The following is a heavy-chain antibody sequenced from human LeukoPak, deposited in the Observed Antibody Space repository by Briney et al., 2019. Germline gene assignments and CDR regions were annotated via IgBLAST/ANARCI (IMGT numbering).Heavy chain of an antibody. CDR1: GVSISSSSYY. CDR3: ARLIISGYYFDY. J-gene: IGHJ4*02. D-gene: IGHD3-10*01. Sequence: SETLSLTCTVSGVSISSSSYYWGWIRQPPGKGLEWIGSIYYSGSTYYNPSLKSRVTISVDTSKNQFSLKLSSVTAADTAVYYCARLIISGYYFDYWGQGTLVTVSS. V-gene: IGHV4-39*07. CDR2: IYYSGST.